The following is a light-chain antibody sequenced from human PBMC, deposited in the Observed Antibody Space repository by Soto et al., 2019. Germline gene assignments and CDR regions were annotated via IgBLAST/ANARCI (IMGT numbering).Light chain of an antibody. CDR2: GAS. J-gene: IGKJ4*01. Sequence: EIVMTQSPATLSVSPGETATLSCRASQSVKSNLAWYQQRPGPAPRVLIHGASTRATGVPARFSGGGSGTEFTLTISSLQSEYFAVYYCQQYDKWLTFGGGTRVEIK. CDR3: QQYDKWLT. CDR1: QSVKSN. V-gene: IGKV3-15*01.